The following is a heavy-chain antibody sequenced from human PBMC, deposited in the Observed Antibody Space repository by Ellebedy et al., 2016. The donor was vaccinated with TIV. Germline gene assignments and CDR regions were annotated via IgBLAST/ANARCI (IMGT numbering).Heavy chain of an antibody. Sequence: GESLKISCKGSGYSFTSSWISWVRQMPGKGLEWMGRIDPSDSYTDYSPSFQGHVTISADKSISTAYLQWSSLKASDSVMYYCATAVGGNAPDYWGQGTLVTVSS. CDR1: GYSFTSSW. V-gene: IGHV5-10-1*01. D-gene: IGHD4-23*01. CDR2: IDPSDSYT. CDR3: ATAVGGNAPDY. J-gene: IGHJ4*02.